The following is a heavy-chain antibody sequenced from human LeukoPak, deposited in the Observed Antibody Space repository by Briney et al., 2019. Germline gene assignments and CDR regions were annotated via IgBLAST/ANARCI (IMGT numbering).Heavy chain of an antibody. Sequence: ASVKVSCTASGYAFTSDGISWVRQAPGQGLEWMGWISAYNGNTNYAQKLQGRVTMTTYRSTSTAYMDLRSLRSDDTDVYFCARELRYSSGGICDKWFDPWGQGTLVTVSS. CDR2: ISAYNGNT. CDR1: GYAFTSDG. D-gene: IGHD2-15*01. CDR3: ARELRYSSGGICDKWFDP. V-gene: IGHV1-18*01. J-gene: IGHJ5*02.